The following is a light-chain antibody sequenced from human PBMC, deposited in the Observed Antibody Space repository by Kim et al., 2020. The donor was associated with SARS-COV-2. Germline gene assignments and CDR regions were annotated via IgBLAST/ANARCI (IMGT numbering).Light chain of an antibody. Sequence: LPASVSGSPGQSITISCTGTSSDVGGYNYVSWYQQHPGKAPKLMIYDVSKRPSGVSNRFSGSKSGNTASLTISGLQAEDEADYYCSSYTSSSTYVF. J-gene: IGLJ1*01. CDR3: SSYTSSSTYV. CDR2: DVS. CDR1: SSDVGGYNY. V-gene: IGLV2-14*01.